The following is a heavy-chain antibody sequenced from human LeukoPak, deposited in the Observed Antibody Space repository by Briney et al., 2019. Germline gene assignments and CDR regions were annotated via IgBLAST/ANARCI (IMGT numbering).Heavy chain of an antibody. V-gene: IGHV3-21*01. CDR1: GFTFSGYS. Sequence: GGSLRLSCAASGFTFSGYSMNWVRQAPGKGLEWVSSISSSSSYIYYADSVKGRFTISRDNAKNSLYLQMNSLRAEDTAVYYCASSPLIAAAKAWFDPWGQGTLVTVSS. CDR3: ASSPLIAAAKAWFDP. CDR2: ISSSSSYI. J-gene: IGHJ5*02. D-gene: IGHD6-13*01.